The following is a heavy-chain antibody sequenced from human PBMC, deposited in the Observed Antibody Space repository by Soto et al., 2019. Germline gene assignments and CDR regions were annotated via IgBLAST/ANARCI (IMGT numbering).Heavy chain of an antibody. CDR3: VGIGQLVHKFDY. D-gene: IGHD6-6*01. J-gene: IGHJ4*02. CDR2: ISYDGSNK. CDR1: GFTFSSYG. Sequence: QVQLVESGGGVVQPGRSLRLSCAASGFTFSSYGMHWVRQAPGKGLEWVAVISYDGSNKYYADSVKGRFTISRDNSKXXXXXXXXXXXXEDTAVYYCVGIGQLVHKFDYWGQGTLVTVSS. V-gene: IGHV3-30*03.